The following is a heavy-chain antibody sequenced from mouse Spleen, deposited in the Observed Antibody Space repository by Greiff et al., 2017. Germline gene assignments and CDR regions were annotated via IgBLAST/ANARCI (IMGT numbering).Heavy chain of an antibody. J-gene: IGHJ2*01. CDR2: INPGSGGT. D-gene: IGHD2-12*01. V-gene: IGHV1-54*01. CDR1: GYAFTNYL. CDR3: ARRDYSFDY. Sequence: LQQSGAELVRPGTSVKVSCKASGYAFTNYLIEWVKQRPGQGLEWIGVINPGSGGTNYNEKFKGKATLTADKSSSTAYMQLSSLTSEDSAVYFCARRDYSFDYWGQGTTLTVSS.